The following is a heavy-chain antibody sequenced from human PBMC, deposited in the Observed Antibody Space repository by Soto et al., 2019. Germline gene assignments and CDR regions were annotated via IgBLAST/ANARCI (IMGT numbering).Heavy chain of an antibody. CDR3: ARDHHSYYDASGYYPYFDF. Sequence: SETLSLTCTVSGGSVNTAPYHWSWIRQSPRNGLEWIGNIYYTGSTNYNPSFESRVAISLDTSNNQFSLRLTSLTAADTAVYFCARDHHSYYDASGYYPYFDFWGQGTLVTVSS. J-gene: IGHJ4*02. CDR1: GGSVNTAPYH. V-gene: IGHV4-61*01. D-gene: IGHD3-22*01. CDR2: IYYTGST.